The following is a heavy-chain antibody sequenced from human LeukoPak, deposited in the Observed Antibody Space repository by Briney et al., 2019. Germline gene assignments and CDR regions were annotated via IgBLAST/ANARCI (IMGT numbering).Heavy chain of an antibody. Sequence: GGSLRLSCAASGFTVSSNYMSWVRQAPGKGLEWVSGIYSGGNTYYADSVKGRFTISRDNSKNTLFLQMNSLRPEDTAVYFCARVFLSYDSSAYPFDYWGQGTLVTVSS. J-gene: IGHJ4*02. CDR2: IYSGGNT. CDR1: GFTVSSNY. V-gene: IGHV3-53*01. D-gene: IGHD3-22*01. CDR3: ARVFLSYDSSAYPFDY.